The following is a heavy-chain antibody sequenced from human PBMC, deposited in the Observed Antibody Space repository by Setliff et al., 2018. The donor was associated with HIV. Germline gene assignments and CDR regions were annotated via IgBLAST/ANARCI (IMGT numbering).Heavy chain of an antibody. J-gene: IGHJ4*02. CDR1: GESFSGYF. Sequence: SETLSLTCAVYGESFSGYFWSWIRQPPGKGLEWIGEINHSGSTNYNPSLKSRVSISVATSKNQFSLKLTPVTAADTAMYYCAREDSDGYVDIWGQGTRVTVSS. CDR2: INHSGST. CDR3: AREDSDGYVDI. D-gene: IGHD2-21*02. V-gene: IGHV4-34*01.